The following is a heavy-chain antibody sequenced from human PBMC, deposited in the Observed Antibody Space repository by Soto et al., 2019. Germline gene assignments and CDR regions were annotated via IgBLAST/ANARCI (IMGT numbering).Heavy chain of an antibody. J-gene: IGHJ6*02. V-gene: IGHV3-21*01. Sequence: GGSLRLSCAASGFTFSSYSMNWVRQAPGKGLEWVSSISSSSSYIYYADSVKGRFTISRDNAKNSLYLQMNSLRAEDTAVYYCARDYSNYARYYGMDVWGQGTTVTVSS. CDR2: ISSSSSYI. CDR3: ARDYSNYARYYGMDV. CDR1: GFTFSSYS. D-gene: IGHD4-4*01.